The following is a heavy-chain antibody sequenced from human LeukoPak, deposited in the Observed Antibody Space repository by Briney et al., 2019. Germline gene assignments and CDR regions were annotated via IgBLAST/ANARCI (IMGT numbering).Heavy chain of an antibody. CDR2: ISYDGSNK. D-gene: IGHD3-3*01. CDR3: ARDQGYDFWSGSPHYYYGMDV. V-gene: IGHV3-30-3*01. CDR1: GFTFSSYA. Sequence: GGSLRLSCAASGFTFSSYAMHWVRQAPGKGLEWVAVISYDGSNKYYADSVKGRFTISRDNSKNTLYPQMNSLRAEDTAVYYCARDQGYDFWSGSPHYYYGMDVWGQGTTVTVSS. J-gene: IGHJ6*02.